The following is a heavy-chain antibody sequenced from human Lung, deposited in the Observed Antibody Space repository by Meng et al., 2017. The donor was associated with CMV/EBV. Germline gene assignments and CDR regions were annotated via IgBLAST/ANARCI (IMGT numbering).Heavy chain of an antibody. J-gene: IGHJ4*02. V-gene: IGHV3-30*02. D-gene: IGHD3-3*01. CDR1: GLNFSNHG. CDR2: IWSDGSAT. CDR3: AKDQGVRHLELFSD. Sequence: GGSXRLXCTASGLNFSNHGMHWVRQAPGKWLEWVAFIWSDGSATYYADSVMGRFTISRDNSKNTVYLQMNSLRTEDTAVYYCAKDQGVRHLELFSDRAQKTXVTVSS.